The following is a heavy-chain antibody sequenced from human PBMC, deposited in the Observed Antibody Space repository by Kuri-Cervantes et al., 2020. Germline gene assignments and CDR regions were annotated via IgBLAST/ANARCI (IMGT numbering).Heavy chain of an antibody. CDR2: ISSSSSYI. J-gene: IGHJ2*01. CDR3: VRVPTVRITMVRGVIRYFDL. D-gene: IGHD3-10*01. V-gene: IGHV3-21*01. Sequence: LSLTCAASGFTLSSYSMNWVRQAPGKGLEWVSSISSSSSYIYYADSVKGRFTISRDNAKNSLYLQMNSLRAEDTAMYYCVRVPTVRITMVRGVIRYFDLWGRGTLVTVSS. CDR1: GFTLSSYS.